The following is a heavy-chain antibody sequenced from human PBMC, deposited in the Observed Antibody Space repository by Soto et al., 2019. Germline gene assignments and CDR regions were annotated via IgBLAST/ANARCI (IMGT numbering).Heavy chain of an antibody. CDR1: GGSISSYY. Sequence: SETLSLTCTVSGGSISSYYGIWIRQPPVNGLEWIGCIYYGCSTNYRPSVKSRVTMALYACKDHVALNLRSFTAAYTAVYYCARGRWLHLIYFDYWGQGTMVTVSS. V-gene: IGHV4-59*01. CDR2: IYYGCST. J-gene: IGHJ4*02. CDR3: ARGRWLHLIYFDY. D-gene: IGHD5-12*01.